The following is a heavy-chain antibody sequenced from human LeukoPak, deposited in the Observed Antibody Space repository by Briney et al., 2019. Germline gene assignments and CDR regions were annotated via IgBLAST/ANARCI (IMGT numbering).Heavy chain of an antibody. D-gene: IGHD1-26*01. CDR2: INPSGGST. V-gene: IGHV1-46*01. Sequence: ASVKVSCKASGYTFTSYYMHWVRQAPGQGLEWMGIINPSGGSTSYAQKFQGRVTMTRDTSTSTVYMELSSLRSEDTAVYYCARDGPVGATTGAFDIWCQGTMVTVSS. CDR1: GYTFTSYY. J-gene: IGHJ3*02. CDR3: ARDGPVGATTGAFDI.